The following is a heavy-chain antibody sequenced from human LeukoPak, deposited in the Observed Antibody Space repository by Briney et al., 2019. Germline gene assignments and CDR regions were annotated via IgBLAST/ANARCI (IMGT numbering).Heavy chain of an antibody. V-gene: IGHV3-21*01. J-gene: IGHJ6*03. CDR2: ISWRSSDI. CDR3: ARVYSSSWYFGYLYIDV. Sequence: SPGGSLRLSCAASGFTFSSYNMKWVRQAPGKGLEWVSSISWRSSDIEYADSVKGRFTISGDNAKKSLYLQMNNLRAEDTAVYYCARVYSSSWYFGYLYIDVWGNGTTVTVSS. D-gene: IGHD6-13*01. CDR1: GFTFSSYN.